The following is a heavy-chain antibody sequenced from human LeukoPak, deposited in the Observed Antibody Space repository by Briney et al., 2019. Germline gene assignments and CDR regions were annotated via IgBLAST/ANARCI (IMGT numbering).Heavy chain of an antibody. CDR3: ARYGFSAVWQGGWHAFDI. CDR2: INPTTGDT. D-gene: IGHD2-15*01. CDR1: GYTFTSYY. V-gene: IGHV1-46*01. Sequence: ASVKVSCKASGYTFTSYYMHWVRQAPGQGLEWMGIINPTTGDTTYAQKFQGRLTMTRDMSTSTVYMELSSLTSEDTAVFYCARYGFSAVWQGGWHAFDIWGQGTVVTVSS. J-gene: IGHJ3*02.